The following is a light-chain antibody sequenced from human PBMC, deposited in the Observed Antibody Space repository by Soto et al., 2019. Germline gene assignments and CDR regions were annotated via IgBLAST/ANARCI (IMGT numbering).Light chain of an antibody. V-gene: IGKV3-11*01. CDR1: QSVSSY. J-gene: IGKJ4*01. Sequence: EMVLTQSPAPLSLSPGEIATLSCRASQSVSSYLAWYQQKPGEAPRLLIYDASNRATGIPARFSGSGPGTDFTLTISSLEPEDFAVYYCQQRSNWPPLTFGGGTKVEIK. CDR3: QQRSNWPPLT. CDR2: DAS.